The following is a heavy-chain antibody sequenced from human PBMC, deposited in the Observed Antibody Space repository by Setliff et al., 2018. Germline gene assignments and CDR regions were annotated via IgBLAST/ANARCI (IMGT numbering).Heavy chain of an antibody. J-gene: IGHJ4*02. D-gene: IGHD3-3*01. CDR2: IYYSGST. Sequence: SETLSLTCTVSGGSISSSSYYWGWIRQPPGKGLEWIGSIYYSGSTYYNPSLKSRVTISVDTSKNQFSLKLSSVTAADTAVYYCARSAEEFWSGYYMDGPPLPNYWGQGTLVTVSS. CDR3: ARSAEEFWSGYYMDGPPLPNY. CDR1: GGSISSSSYY. V-gene: IGHV4-39*07.